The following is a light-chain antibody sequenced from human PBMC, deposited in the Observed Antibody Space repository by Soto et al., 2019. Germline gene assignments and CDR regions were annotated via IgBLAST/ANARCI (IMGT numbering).Light chain of an antibody. CDR1: QSVSSSS. CDR2: GAS. CDR3: QQRSNWPLT. J-gene: IGKJ4*01. Sequence: EIVLTQSPGTLSLSPGERATLSCRASQSVSSSSLAWYQQKPGQAPRLLIYGASTRAPGFPARFSGSGSGTDFTLTISSLQSEDFAVYYCQQRSNWPLTFGGGTKVDIK. V-gene: IGKV3D-20*02.